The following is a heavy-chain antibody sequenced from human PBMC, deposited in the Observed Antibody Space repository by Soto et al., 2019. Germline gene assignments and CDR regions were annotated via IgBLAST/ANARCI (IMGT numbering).Heavy chain of an antibody. J-gene: IGHJ4*02. D-gene: IGHD1-26*01. CDR2: ISYDGSNK. CDR1: GFTFSSYG. Sequence: SLRLSCAASGFTFSSYGMHWVRQAPGKGLEWVAVISYDGSNKYYADSGKGRFTISRDNSKNTLYLQMNSLRAEDTAVYYCAKVDSGSFDYWGQGTLVTVSS. V-gene: IGHV3-30*18. CDR3: AKVDSGSFDY.